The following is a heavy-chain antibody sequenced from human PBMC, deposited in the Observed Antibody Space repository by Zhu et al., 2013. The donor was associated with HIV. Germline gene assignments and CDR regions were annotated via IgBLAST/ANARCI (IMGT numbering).Heavy chain of an antibody. CDR3: ARLNSGSHLPLYYYGMDV. Sequence: EVQLVQSGAEVKKPGESLKISCKGSGYSFTSYWIGWVRQMPGKGLEWMGIIYPGDSDTRYSPSFQGQVTISADKSISTAYLQWSSLKASDTAMYYCARLNSGSHLPLYYYGMDVWGQGTTVTVSS. J-gene: IGHJ6*02. D-gene: IGHD1-26*01. CDR1: GYSFTSYW. CDR2: IYPGDSDT. V-gene: IGHV5-51*01.